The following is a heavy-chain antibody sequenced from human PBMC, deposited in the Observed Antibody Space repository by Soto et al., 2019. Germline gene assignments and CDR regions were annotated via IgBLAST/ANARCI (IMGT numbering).Heavy chain of an antibody. CDR1: GFTFSSSW. CDR3: ARVHYSGSGSMGAPPPYYYYYMDG. Sequence: GGSLRLSCAASGFTFSSSWMSWVRQAPGKGLEWVANIKQDGSEKYYVDYVKGRFTISRDNAKNSLYLQKNSLRAEDTAVYYSARVHYSGSGSMGAPPPYYYYYMDGWGKESRVTVAS. V-gene: IGHV3-7*01. CDR2: IKQDGSEK. J-gene: IGHJ6*03. D-gene: IGHD3-10*01.